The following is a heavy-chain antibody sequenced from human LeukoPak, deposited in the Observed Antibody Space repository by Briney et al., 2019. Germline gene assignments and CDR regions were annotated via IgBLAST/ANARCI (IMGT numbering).Heavy chain of an antibody. J-gene: IGHJ4*02. Sequence: PGGSLRLSCSASGFTFSSFAMNWVRQAPGKGLEWVSIISGYGDTTYYTDSVRGRFTISRDNSKNTLYLQMNSLRAEDTAVYYCASPYYYASGSFDVWGQGTLVTVSS. V-gene: IGHV3-23*01. CDR1: GFTFSSFA. D-gene: IGHD3-10*01. CDR2: ISGYGDTT. CDR3: ASPYYYASGSFDV.